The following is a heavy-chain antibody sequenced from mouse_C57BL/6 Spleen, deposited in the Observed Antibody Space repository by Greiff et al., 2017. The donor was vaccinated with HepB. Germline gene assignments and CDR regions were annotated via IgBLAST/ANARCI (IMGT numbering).Heavy chain of an antibody. CDR1: GFTFSDYY. J-gene: IGHJ3*01. V-gene: IGHV5-16*01. D-gene: IGHD2-4*01. CDR3: ARDRGYYDYDEGFAY. Sequence: EVKLMESEGGLVQPGSSMKLSCTASGFTFSDYYMAWVRQVPEKGLEWVANINYDGSSTYYLDSLKSRFIISRDNAKNILYLQMSSLKSEDTATYYCARDRGYYDYDEGFAYWGQGTLVTVSA. CDR2: INYDGSST.